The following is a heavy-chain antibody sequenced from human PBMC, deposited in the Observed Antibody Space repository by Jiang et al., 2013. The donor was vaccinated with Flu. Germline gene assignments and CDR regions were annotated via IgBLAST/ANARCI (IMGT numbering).Heavy chain of an antibody. Sequence: VQLLESGGGLVQPGGSLRLSCAASGFTFSNYAMSWVRQAPGKGLEWVSTISGRGGNTYYADSVKGRFTISRDNSKNTLYVQMNSLRAEDTALYYCAKTPTVATLAVIFDYWAREHWSPSPQ. J-gene: IGHJ4*02. CDR3: AKTPTVATLAVIFDY. CDR2: ISGRGGNT. D-gene: IGHD3-22*01. CDR1: GFTFSNYA. V-gene: IGHV3-23*01.